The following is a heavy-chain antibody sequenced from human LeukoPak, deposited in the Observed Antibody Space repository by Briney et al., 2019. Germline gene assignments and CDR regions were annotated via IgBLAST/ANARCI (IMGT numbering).Heavy chain of an antibody. CDR2: ISGSGGST. D-gene: IGHD5-18*01. J-gene: IGHJ6*02. CDR3: AKDTWIQLWSLYYYGMDV. CDR1: GFTFSSYA. Sequence: PGGSLRLSCAASGFTFSSYAMSWVRQAPGKGLEWVSAISGSGGSTYYADSVKGRFTISRDNSKNTLYLQMNSLRAEDTAVYYCAKDTWIQLWSLYYYGMDVWGQGTTVTVSS. V-gene: IGHV3-23*01.